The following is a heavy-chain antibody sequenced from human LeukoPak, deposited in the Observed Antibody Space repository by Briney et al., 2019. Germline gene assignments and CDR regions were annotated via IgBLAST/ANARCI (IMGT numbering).Heavy chain of an antibody. CDR2: ISNSGSYI. Sequence: GGSLRLSCAASGFTFNTYRLNWVRQAPGKGLEWLSSISNSGSYIYYADSVKGRFTISRDNVKNSLFLQLNSLRAEDTAVYYCARIPRSYYGMDVWGQGTTVTVSS. CDR3: ARIPRSYYGMDV. CDR1: GFTFNTYR. V-gene: IGHV3-21*01. D-gene: IGHD2-21*01. J-gene: IGHJ6*02.